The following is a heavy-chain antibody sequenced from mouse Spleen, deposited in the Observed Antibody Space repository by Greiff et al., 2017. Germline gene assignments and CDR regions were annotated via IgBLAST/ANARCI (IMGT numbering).Heavy chain of an antibody. J-gene: IGHJ3*01. CDR2: INPNNGGT. CDR1: GYTFTDYN. V-gene: IGHV1-22*01. Sequence: EVQLQESGPELVKPGASVKMSCKASGYTFTDYNMHWVKQSHGKSLEWIGYINPNNGGTSYNQKFKGKATLTVNKSSSTAYMELRSLTSEDSAVYYCARFYYYGSSSAWFAYWGQGTLVTVSA. CDR3: ARFYYYGSSSAWFAY. D-gene: IGHD1-1*01.